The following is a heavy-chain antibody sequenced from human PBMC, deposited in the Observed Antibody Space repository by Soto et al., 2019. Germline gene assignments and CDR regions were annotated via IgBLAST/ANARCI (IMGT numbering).Heavy chain of an antibody. D-gene: IGHD3-9*01. Sequence: QVQLVESGGGVVQPGRSLRLFSAASGFTFSSYAMHWVRQAPGKGLEWVAVISYDGSNKYYADSVKGRFTISRDNSKNTLYLQMNSLRAEDTAVYYCARGRNLLRYFDWLPRGFDYWGQGTLVTVSS. CDR1: GFTFSSYA. J-gene: IGHJ4*02. V-gene: IGHV3-30-3*01. CDR2: ISYDGSNK. CDR3: ARGRNLLRYFDWLPRGFDY.